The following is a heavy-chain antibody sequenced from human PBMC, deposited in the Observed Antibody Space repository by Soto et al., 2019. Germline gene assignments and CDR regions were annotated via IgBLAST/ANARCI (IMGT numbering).Heavy chain of an antibody. J-gene: IGHJ6*03. CDR2: MNPNSGNT. CDR1: GYTFTSYD. Sequence: QVQLVQSGAEVKKPGASVKVSCKASGYTFTSYDINWVRQATGQGLEWMGWMNPNSGNTGYARNFQGRVTMPRNTSISTAYMELSSLRSEDTAVYYCARGPYYYYYMDVWGKGTTVTVSS. V-gene: IGHV1-8*01. CDR3: ARGPYYYYYMDV.